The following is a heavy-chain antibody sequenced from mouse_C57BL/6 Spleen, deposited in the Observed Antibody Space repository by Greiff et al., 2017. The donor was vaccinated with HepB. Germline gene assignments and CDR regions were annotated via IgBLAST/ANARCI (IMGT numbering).Heavy chain of an antibody. Sequence: QVQLQQPGAELVKPGASVKMSCKASGYTFTSYWITWVKQRPGQGLEWIGDIYPGSGSTNYNEKFKSKATMTVDTSSSTAYMQLSILTSEDSAVYDCASTDYDYDPYFDYWGQGTTLTVSS. CDR2: IYPGSGST. V-gene: IGHV1-55*01. CDR3: ASTDYDYDPYFDY. D-gene: IGHD2-4*01. J-gene: IGHJ2*01. CDR1: GYTFTSYW.